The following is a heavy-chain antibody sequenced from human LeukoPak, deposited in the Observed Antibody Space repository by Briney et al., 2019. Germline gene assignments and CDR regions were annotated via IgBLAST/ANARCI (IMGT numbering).Heavy chain of an antibody. Sequence: AGGSLRLSCAASGFTFSEFEMNWVRQAPGKGLEWISYISSRGTSIYYADSVKGRFTISRDNAENSLHLQMNSLRAEDTALYYCATLRWGSGRYAGDYWGQGILVAVSS. CDR3: ATLRWGSGRYAGDY. CDR1: GFTFSEFE. D-gene: IGHD6-19*01. V-gene: IGHV3-48*03. J-gene: IGHJ4*02. CDR2: ISSRGTSI.